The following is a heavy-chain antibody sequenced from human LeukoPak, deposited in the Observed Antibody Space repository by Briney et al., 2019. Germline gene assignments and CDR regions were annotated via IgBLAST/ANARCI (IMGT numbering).Heavy chain of an antibody. CDR1: GGSISSHY. CDR2: TYYSGST. J-gene: IGHJ4*02. V-gene: IGHV4-59*11. CDR3: AREGGYYYGYFDY. D-gene: IGHD3-22*01. Sequence: PSETLSLTCTVSGGSISSHYWSWIRQPPGKGLEWIGYTYYSGSTNYNPSLKSRVTISVDTSKNQFSLKLSSVTAADTAVYYCAREGGYYYGYFDYWGQGTLVTVSS.